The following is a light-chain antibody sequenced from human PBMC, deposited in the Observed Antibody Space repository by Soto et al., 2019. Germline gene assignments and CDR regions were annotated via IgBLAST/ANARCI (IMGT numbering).Light chain of an antibody. Sequence: SLLPQSASVSGSPGQSITISCPGTSSDVGNYNYVSWYQQHPGEVPKLIIFNVNNRPSGVSNRFSGSKSGNTASLTISGLQAEDEADYYCSSFTSSTTYVFGTGTKVTVL. CDR1: SSDVGNYNY. CDR2: NVN. CDR3: SSFTSSTTYV. V-gene: IGLV2-14*01. J-gene: IGLJ1*01.